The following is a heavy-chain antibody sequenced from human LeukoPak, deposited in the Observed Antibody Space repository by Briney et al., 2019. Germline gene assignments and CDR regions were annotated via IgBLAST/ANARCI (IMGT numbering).Heavy chain of an antibody. CDR2: IYYSGST. V-gene: IGHV4-59*01. Sequence: SETLSPTCTVSGDSISDYYWNWIRQPPGKGLEWIGYIYYSGSTIYNPSLKSRVTLSVDTAKNQFSLKVRSVTAADTAVYYCARGDFCSKSNCYLRPMDVWGKGTTVTVSS. CDR1: GDSISDYY. J-gene: IGHJ6*03. D-gene: IGHD3-3*01. CDR3: ARGDFCSKSNCYLRPMDV.